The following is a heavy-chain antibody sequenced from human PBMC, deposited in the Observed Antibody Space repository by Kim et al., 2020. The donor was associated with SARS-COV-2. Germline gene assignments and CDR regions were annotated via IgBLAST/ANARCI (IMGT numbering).Heavy chain of an antibody. CDR1: GFTFRTYT. J-gene: IGHJ4*02. Sequence: RSLRLSCEASGFTFRTYTINWVRQAPGRGLEWVSAISSSSTYIYYADSVKGRFTISRDNAKNSLNLQMSNLRAEDTAVYYCAREWSSYGPSRAIADLDYWGQGTLVTVSS. CDR3: AREWSSYGPSRAIADLDY. V-gene: IGHV3-21*01. CDR2: ISSSSTYI. D-gene: IGHD5-18*01.